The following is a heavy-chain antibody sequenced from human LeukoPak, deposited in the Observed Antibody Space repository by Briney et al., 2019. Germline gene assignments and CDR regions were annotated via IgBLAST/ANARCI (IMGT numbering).Heavy chain of an antibody. V-gene: IGHV4-38-2*02. CDR2: IYYTGNT. CDR1: GYSISSGYY. Sequence: SETLSLTCTVSGYSISSGYYLGSIRQPPGKGLEWIGNIYYTGNTYYNASLQSRVTISIDTSKNQFSLRLNSVTAADTAMYYCAKSGGYGLIDYWGQGTLVTVSS. J-gene: IGHJ4*02. CDR3: AKSGGYGLIDY. D-gene: IGHD1-26*01.